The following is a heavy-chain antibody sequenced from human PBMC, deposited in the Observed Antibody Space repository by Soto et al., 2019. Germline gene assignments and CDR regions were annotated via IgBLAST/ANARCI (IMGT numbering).Heavy chain of an antibody. CDR3: ARNYYDSSGYYYGDYYHGMDV. J-gene: IGHJ6*02. D-gene: IGHD3-22*01. V-gene: IGHV1-18*01. CDR2: ISAYNGNT. Sequence: ASVKVSCKASGYTFTSYGISWVRQAPGQGLEWMGWISAYNGNTNYAQKLQGRVTMTTDTSTSTAYMELRSLRSDDTAVYYCARNYYDSSGYYYGDYYHGMDVWGQGTTVTVSS. CDR1: GYTFTSYG.